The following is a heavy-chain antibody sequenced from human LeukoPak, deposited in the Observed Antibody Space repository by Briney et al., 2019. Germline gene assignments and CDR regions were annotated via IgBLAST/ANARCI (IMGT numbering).Heavy chain of an antibody. CDR1: GYTFTSYD. D-gene: IGHD3-10*01. CDR2: INPNSGGT. V-gene: IGHV1-2*04. J-gene: IGHJ6*02. Sequence: ASVKVSYKASGYTFTSYDINWVRQATGQGLEWMGWINPNSGGTNYAQKFQGWVTMTRDTSISTAYMELSRLRSDDTAVYYCAREAMVRGRYYYYGMDVWGQGTTVTVSS. CDR3: AREAMVRGRYYYYGMDV.